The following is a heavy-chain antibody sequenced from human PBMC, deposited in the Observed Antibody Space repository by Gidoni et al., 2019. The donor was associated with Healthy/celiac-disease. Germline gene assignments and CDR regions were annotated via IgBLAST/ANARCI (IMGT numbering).Heavy chain of an antibody. Sequence: QLQLQESGPGLVKPSETLSLTCTVSGGSISSSSYYWGWIRQPPGKGLEWIGSIYYSGSTYYNPSLKSRVTISVDTSKNQFSLKLSSVTAADTAVYYCARHGDYYDSSGYYNFDYWGQGTLVTVSS. CDR3: ARHGDYYDSSGYYNFDY. V-gene: IGHV4-39*01. CDR2: IYYSGST. J-gene: IGHJ4*02. D-gene: IGHD3-22*01. CDR1: GGSISSSSYY.